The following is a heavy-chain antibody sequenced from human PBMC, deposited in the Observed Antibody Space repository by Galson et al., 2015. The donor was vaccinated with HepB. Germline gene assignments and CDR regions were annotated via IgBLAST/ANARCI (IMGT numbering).Heavy chain of an antibody. CDR2: ISGSGGST. CDR3: AKDPPTIVVVPSDAFDI. CDR1: GFTFSSYA. D-gene: IGHD3-22*01. Sequence: SLRLSCAASGFTFSSYAMSWVRQAPGKGLEWVSAISGSGGSTYYADSVKGRFTISRDNSKNTLYLQMNSLRAEDTAVYYCAKDPPTIVVVPSDAFDIWGQGTMVTVSS. J-gene: IGHJ3*02. V-gene: IGHV3-23*01.